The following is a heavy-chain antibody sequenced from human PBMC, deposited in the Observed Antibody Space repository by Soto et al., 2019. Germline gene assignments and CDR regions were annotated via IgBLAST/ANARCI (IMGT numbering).Heavy chain of an antibody. CDR2: IIPIFGTA. J-gene: IGHJ6*02. D-gene: IGHD2-2*02. CDR3: ARGGYCSSTSCYRGMDV. Sequence: GASVKVSFKASGGTFSSYAISWVRQAPGQGLEWMGGIIPIFGTANYAQKFQGRVTITADESTSTAYMELSSLRSEDTAVYYCARGGYCSSTSCYRGMDVWGQGTTVTVYS. CDR1: GGTFSSYA. V-gene: IGHV1-69*13.